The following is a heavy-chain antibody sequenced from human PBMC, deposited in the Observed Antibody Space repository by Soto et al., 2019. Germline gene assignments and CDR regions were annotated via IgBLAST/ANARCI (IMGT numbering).Heavy chain of an antibody. J-gene: IGHJ6*03. V-gene: IGHV1-18*01. CDR3: ARASYCSGGSCYSFPYYYMDV. D-gene: IGHD2-15*01. CDR2: ISAYNGNT. CDR1: GYTFTSYG. Sequence: ASVTVSCKASGYTFTSYGIIWVRQAPGQGLEWMGWISAYNGNTNYAQKLQGRVTMTTDTSTSTAYMELRSLRSDDTAVYYCARASYCSGGSCYSFPYYYMDVWGKGTTVTVSS.